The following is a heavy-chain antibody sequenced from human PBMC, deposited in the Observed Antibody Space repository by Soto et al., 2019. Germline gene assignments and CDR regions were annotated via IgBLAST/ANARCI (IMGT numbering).Heavy chain of an antibody. CDR3: ARGVSGYYGFDY. CDR2: IWYDGSNK. D-gene: IGHD5-12*01. V-gene: IGHV3-33*01. CDR1: GFTFSSYG. Sequence: PGGSLRLSCAASGFTFSSYGMHWVRQAPGKGLEWVAVIWYDGSNKYYADSVKGRFTIPRDNSKNTLYLQMNSLRAEDTAVYYCARGVSGYYGFDYWGQGTLVTVSS. J-gene: IGHJ4*02.